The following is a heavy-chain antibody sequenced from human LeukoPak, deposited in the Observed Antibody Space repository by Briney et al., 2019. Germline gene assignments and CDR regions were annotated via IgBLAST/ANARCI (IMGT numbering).Heavy chain of an antibody. J-gene: IGHJ4*02. Sequence: GGSLRLSCVASGFTFSTYSMNWVRQAPGKGLEWVSSISDDSSYIYYADSVKGRFTISRDNAKNSLYLQMNSLRAEDTAVYYCARDERYYDFWSGDLDHWGQGTLVTVSS. CDR2: ISDDSSYI. V-gene: IGHV3-21*01. CDR1: GFTFSTYS. CDR3: ARDERYYDFWSGDLDH. D-gene: IGHD3-3*01.